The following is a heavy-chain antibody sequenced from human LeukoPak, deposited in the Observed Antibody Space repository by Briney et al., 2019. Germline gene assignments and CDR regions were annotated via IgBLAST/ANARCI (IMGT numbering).Heavy chain of an antibody. CDR3: ARGRGYSGYDYCVDCNFSDY. V-gene: IGHV1-18*04. Sequence: ASVKVSCTASGYTFTGYYMHWVRQAPGQGLEWMGWISAYNGNTSYAQKLQGRVTMTTDTSTSTAYMELRSLRSDDTAVYYCARGRGYSGYDYCVDCNFSDYWGQGTLVTVSS. CDR1: GYTFTGYY. D-gene: IGHD5-12*01. CDR2: ISAYNGNT. J-gene: IGHJ4*02.